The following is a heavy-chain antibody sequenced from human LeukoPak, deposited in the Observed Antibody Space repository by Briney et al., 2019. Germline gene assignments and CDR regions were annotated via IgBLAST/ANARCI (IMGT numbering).Heavy chain of an antibody. Sequence: GASVKVSCKASGYTFTNYGISWVRQAPGQGLEWMGWISAYNGDTNYAQKLQGRVTMTTDTSTSTAYMELRSLRSDDTAIYYCAVRNTSSWSPFDFWGQGTLVIVSS. CDR3: AVRNTSSWSPFDF. V-gene: IGHV1-18*01. D-gene: IGHD6-13*01. J-gene: IGHJ4*02. CDR1: GYTFTNYG. CDR2: ISAYNGDT.